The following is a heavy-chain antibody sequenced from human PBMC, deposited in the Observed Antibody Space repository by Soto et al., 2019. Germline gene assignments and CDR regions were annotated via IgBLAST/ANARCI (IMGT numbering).Heavy chain of an antibody. J-gene: IGHJ6*02. Sequence: ASVKVSCKASGYTFSSYGISWVRQAPGQGLEWMGWISAYNGNTNYAQKLQGRVTVTTDTSTSTAYVELRSLRSDDTAVYYCARDSVGTIFGHEGYGMDVWGQGTTVTVSS. CDR1: GYTFSSYG. CDR2: ISAYNGNT. CDR3: ARDSVGTIFGHEGYGMDV. V-gene: IGHV1-18*04. D-gene: IGHD3-3*01.